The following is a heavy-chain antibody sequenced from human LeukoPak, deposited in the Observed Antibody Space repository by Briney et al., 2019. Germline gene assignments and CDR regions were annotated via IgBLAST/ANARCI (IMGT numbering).Heavy chain of an antibody. CDR2: VDHGGSGT. V-gene: IGHV3-74*01. Sequence: GGSLRLSCAASGFSFTSYWMHWFRHPPGKGLVWVSRVDHGGSGTAYADSVRGRFTITRDNAKNMVYLQMDSLRADDTAVYYCATDLGWGQGTLVTVSS. J-gene: IGHJ4*02. CDR3: ATDLG. D-gene: IGHD4-17*01. CDR1: GFSFTSYW.